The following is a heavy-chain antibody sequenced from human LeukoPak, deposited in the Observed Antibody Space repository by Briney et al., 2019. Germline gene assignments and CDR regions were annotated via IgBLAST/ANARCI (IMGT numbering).Heavy chain of an antibody. V-gene: IGHV3-7*01. J-gene: IGHJ4*02. Sequence: GGSLRLSYAASRFTFSSYWMSWVRQAPGKGLEWVANIQEDGSEKYYVDSVKGRFTISRDNAKNSLYLQMNSLRAEDTAVYYCAREYRDGYCSGDSCYTLFDYWGQGTLVTVSS. CDR2: IQEDGSEK. CDR1: RFTFSSYW. CDR3: AREYRDGYCSGDSCYTLFDY. D-gene: IGHD2-15*01.